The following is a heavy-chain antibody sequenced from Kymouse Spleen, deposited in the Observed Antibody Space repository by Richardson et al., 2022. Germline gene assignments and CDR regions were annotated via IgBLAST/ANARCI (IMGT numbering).Heavy chain of an antibody. V-gene: IGHV3-33*01. CDR2: IWYDGSNK. CDR3: ARDKGIAVAGTGDYYYYGMDV. D-gene: IGHD6-19*01. J-gene: IGHJ6*02. Sequence: QVQLVESGGGVVQPGRSLRLSCAASGFTFSSYGMHWVRQAPGKGLEWVAVIWYDGSNKYYADSVKGRFTISRDNSKNTLYLQMNSLRAEDTAVYYCARDKGIAVAGTGDYYYYGMDVWGQGTTVTVSS. CDR1: GFTFSSYG.